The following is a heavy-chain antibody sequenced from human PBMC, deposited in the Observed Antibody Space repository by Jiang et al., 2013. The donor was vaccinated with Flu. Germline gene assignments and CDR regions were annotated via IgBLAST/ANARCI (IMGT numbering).Heavy chain of an antibody. CDR1: GFTFSSYA. CDR2: ISGSGGST. J-gene: IGHJ3*02. Sequence: LVQPGGSLRLSCAASGFTFSSYAMSWVRQAPGKGLEWVSAISGSGGSTYYADSVKGRFTISRDNSKNTLYLQMNSLRAEDTAVYYCAKDTWHDFWSGRNAFDIWGQGTMVTVSS. D-gene: IGHD3-3*01. CDR3: AKDTWHDFWSGRNAFDI. V-gene: IGHV3-23*01.